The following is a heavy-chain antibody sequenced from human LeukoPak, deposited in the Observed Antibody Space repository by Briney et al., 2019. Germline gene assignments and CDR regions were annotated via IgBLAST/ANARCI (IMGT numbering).Heavy chain of an antibody. CDR2: IYYSGNT. CDR1: GFTVSTNY. CDR3: ARGIIECSGYDY. J-gene: IGHJ4*02. D-gene: IGHD5-12*01. Sequence: GGSLRLSCVASGFTVSTNYKSWVRQAPGKGPEWVSVIYYSGNTYYADSVKGRFTISADNFKNTLYLQMNNLRAEDTAVYYCARGIIECSGYDYWGQGTLVTVSS. V-gene: IGHV3-66*01.